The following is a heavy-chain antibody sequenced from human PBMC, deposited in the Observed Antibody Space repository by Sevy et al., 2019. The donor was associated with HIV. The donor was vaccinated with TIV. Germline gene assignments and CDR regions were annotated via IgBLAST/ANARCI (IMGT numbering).Heavy chain of an antibody. CDR3: ARHHRAVAGFDY. CDR2: IYTSGST. J-gene: IGHJ4*02. D-gene: IGHD6-19*01. V-gene: IGHV4-61*02. CDR1: GDSISNPNYY. Sequence: SETLSLTRIVSGDSISNPNYYWHWIRQPAGKGLEWIGRIYTSGSTNYNPSFKSRVTLSVDTSNDRFSLILTSVTAGDTAVYYCARHHRAVAGFDYRGQGTLVTVSS.